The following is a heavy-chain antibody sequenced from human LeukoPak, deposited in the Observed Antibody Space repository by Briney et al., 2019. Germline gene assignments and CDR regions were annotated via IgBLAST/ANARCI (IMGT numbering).Heavy chain of an antibody. D-gene: IGHD6-13*01. CDR3: ARGPYSSDY. CDR2: INHSGST. Sequence: ETLSLTCAVYGGSFSGYYWSWIRQPPGEGLEWIGEINHSGSTNYNPSLKSRVTISVDTSKNQFSLKLSSVTAADTAVYYCARGPYSSDYWGQGTLVTVSS. V-gene: IGHV4-34*01. J-gene: IGHJ4*02. CDR1: GGSFSGYY.